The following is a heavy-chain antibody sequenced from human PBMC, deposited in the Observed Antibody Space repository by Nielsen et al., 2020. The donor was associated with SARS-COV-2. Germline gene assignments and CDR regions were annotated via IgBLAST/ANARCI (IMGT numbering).Heavy chain of an antibody. J-gene: IGHJ6*02. D-gene: IGHD3/OR15-3a*01. Sequence: ASVKVSCKASGYTFTDYYIHWVRQAPGQGLEWMGRINPYSGGTNYAQKFQGTVTMTRDASISTVYMELTSDDPAVYYCARARAPIFRLVMSYCMDVWGQGTTVAVSS. V-gene: IGHV1-2*06. CDR1: GYTFTDYY. CDR2: INPYSGGT. CDR3: ARARAPIFRLVMSYCMDV.